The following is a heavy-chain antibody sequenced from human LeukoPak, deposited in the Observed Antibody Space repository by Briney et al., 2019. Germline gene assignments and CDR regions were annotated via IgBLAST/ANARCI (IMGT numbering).Heavy chain of an antibody. CDR2: IYYSGST. V-gene: IGHV4-59*01. CDR1: GGSISSYY. D-gene: IGHD3-10*01. J-gene: IGHJ5*02. Sequence: SETLSLPCTVSGGSISSYYWSWIRQPPGKGLEWIGYIYYSGSTNYNPSLKSRVTISVDTSKNQFSLKLSSVTAADTAVYYCARGRGYYGSEPYNWFDPWGQGTLVTVSS. CDR3: ARGRGYYGSEPYNWFDP.